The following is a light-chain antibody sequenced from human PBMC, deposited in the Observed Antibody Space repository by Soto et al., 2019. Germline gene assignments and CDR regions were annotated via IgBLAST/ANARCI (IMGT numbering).Light chain of an antibody. CDR2: EVT. J-gene: IGLJ1*01. Sequence: QSALTQPPSASGSPGQSVTISCTGTTSDIGAYNYVSWYQQRPGKAPKLIIYEVTRRPSGVPDRIFGSKSYTTASLTVSGLQAEDEADYYCSSFAGTNSFVFGTGPKLTVL. CDR1: TSDIGAYNY. CDR3: SSFAGTNSFV. V-gene: IGLV2-8*01.